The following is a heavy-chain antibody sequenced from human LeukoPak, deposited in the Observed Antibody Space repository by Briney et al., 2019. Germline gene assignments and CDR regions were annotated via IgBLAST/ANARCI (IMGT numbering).Heavy chain of an antibody. D-gene: IGHD3-10*01. Sequence: SVKVSCKASGGTFSSYAISWVRQAPGQGLEWMGGIIPIFGTANYAQKFQGRVTITADESTSTAYMELSSLRSDDTAVYYCAGANMVRGVGSFFDRNWFDPWGQGTLVTVSS. CDR2: IIPIFGTA. J-gene: IGHJ5*02. CDR1: GGTFSSYA. CDR3: AGANMVRGVGSFFDRNWFDP. V-gene: IGHV1-69*13.